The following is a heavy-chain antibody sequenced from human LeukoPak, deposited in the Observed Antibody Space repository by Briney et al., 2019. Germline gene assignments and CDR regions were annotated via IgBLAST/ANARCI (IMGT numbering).Heavy chain of an antibody. V-gene: IGHV3-23*01. CDR3: AKADGYYYDSSGSPFDY. CDR2: ISGSGGST. Sequence: GGSLRLSCAASGFTFSSHAMSWDRQAPGKGLEWVSAISGSGGSTYYADSVKGRFTISRDNSKNTLYLQMNSLRAEDTAVYYCAKADGYYYDSSGSPFDYWGQGTLVTVSS. D-gene: IGHD3-22*01. J-gene: IGHJ4*02. CDR1: GFTFSSHA.